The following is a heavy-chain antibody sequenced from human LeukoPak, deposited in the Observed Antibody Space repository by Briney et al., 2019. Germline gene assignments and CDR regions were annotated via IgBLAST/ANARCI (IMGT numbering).Heavy chain of an antibody. V-gene: IGHV4-4*07. CDR2: IYTIGGT. D-gene: IGHD5-24*01. CDR1: GDSISTHY. J-gene: IGHJ4*02. Sequence: SETLSLTCTVSGDSISTHYWSWIRQPAGKGLEWIGRIYTIGGTDYNPSLRSQVTISVDTSKNQFSLKLNSVTAADTAIYYCARGDGYNSGSFDYWGPGTLVTVSS. CDR3: ARGDGYNSGSFDY.